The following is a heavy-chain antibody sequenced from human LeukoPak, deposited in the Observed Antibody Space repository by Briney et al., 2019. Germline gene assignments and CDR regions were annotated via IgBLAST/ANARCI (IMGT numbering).Heavy chain of an antibody. CDR3: AKRSPPY. Sequence: PGGSLRLSCSTSGFSISTNDMTSVPQAPGKGLERVSLIYISGITKYADSVQGRFILSRDNSKDTLYLQMNNLRVEDTAVYYCAKRSPPYWGQGTLVSVSS. J-gene: IGHJ4*02. CDR2: IYISGIT. CDR1: GFSISTND. D-gene: IGHD3-10*01. V-gene: IGHV3-66*04.